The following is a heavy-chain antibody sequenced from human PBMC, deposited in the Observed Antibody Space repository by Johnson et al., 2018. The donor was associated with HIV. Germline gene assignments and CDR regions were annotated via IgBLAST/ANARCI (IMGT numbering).Heavy chain of an antibody. Sequence: QVQLMESGGGVVQPGRSLRLSCAASGFTFSSYAMHWVRQAPGKGLEWVALISYDGSNKYYADSVKGRFTISRDNSKNTLYLQMNSLRAEDTAVYYCASLGGYSGYGHDAFDIWGQGTMVTVSS. CDR2: ISYDGSNK. D-gene: IGHD5-12*01. J-gene: IGHJ3*02. V-gene: IGHV3-30*04. CDR1: GFTFSSYA. CDR3: ASLGGYSGYGHDAFDI.